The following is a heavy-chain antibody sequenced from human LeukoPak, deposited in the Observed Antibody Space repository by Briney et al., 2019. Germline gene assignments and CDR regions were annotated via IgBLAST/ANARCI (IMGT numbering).Heavy chain of an antibody. CDR2: MNPNSGNT. J-gene: IGHJ4*02. V-gene: IGHV1-8*02. D-gene: IGHD3-10*01. CDR3: ARGSNSPTITMVRGVIDY. Sequence: GASVKVSCKASGYTFTSYGVSWVRQATGQGLEWMGWMNPNSGNTGYAQKFQGRVTMTRNTSISTAYMELSSLRSEDTAVYYCARGSNSPTITMVRGVIDYWGQGTLVTVSS. CDR1: GYTFTSYG.